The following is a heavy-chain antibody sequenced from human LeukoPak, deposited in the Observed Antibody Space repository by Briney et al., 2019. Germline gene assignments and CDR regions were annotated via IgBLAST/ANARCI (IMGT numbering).Heavy chain of an antibody. Sequence: PPETLSLTCTVSGHSINSHYWSWIRQSPEKGLEWIGYIYHDGSGDNNPSLKSRVTISMDTSRNQFSLKLRSATAADTAVYYCARGGGRSWYIRWFEPWGQGTLVTVSS. J-gene: IGHJ5*02. CDR3: ARGGGRSWYIRWFEP. CDR2: IYHDGSG. CDR1: GHSINSHY. V-gene: IGHV4-59*11. D-gene: IGHD6-13*01.